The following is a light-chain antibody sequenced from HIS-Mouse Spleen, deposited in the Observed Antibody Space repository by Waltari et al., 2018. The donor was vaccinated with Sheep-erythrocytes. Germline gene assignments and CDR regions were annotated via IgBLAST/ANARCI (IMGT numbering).Light chain of an antibody. CDR1: SSDGGSYNL. Sequence: QAALTQPASVAGSPGQVITISRPGTSSDGGSYNLVSWYQQHPGKAPKLMIYEGSKRPSGVSNRFSGSKSGNTASLTISGLQAEDEADYYCCSYAGSSTPWVFGGGTK. J-gene: IGLJ3*02. V-gene: IGLV2-23*01. CDR3: CSYAGSSTPWV. CDR2: EGS.